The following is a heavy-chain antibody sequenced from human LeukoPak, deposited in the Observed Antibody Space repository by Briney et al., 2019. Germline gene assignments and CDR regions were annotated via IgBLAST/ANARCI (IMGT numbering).Heavy chain of an antibody. V-gene: IGHV4-39*01. CDR1: GGSISSSTYY. CDR2: IYYSGST. J-gene: IGHJ5*02. D-gene: IGHD5-12*01. Sequence: SETLSLTCTVPGGSISSSTYYWGWIRQPPGKGLEWIGSIYYSGSTYYNPSLKSRGTISVDTSKNQFSLKVSSVTAADTAVYYCARQAPRYSGYDRLLHFDPWGQGTLVTVSS. CDR3: ARQAPRYSGYDRLLHFDP.